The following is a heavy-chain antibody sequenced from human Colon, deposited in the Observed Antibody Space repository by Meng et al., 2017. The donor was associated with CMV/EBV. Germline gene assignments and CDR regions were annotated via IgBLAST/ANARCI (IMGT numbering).Heavy chain of an antibody. D-gene: IGHD5-24*01. V-gene: IGHV3-66*02. CDR1: GFSVTNNY. CDR3: ARVMTTITTLAKDV. Sequence: GESLKISCAASGFSVTNNYFTWVRQAPGKGLERVAVSYYGGNTYYADSVKGRFTISRDNSKNSLYLQMYSLRGEDTAVYYCARVMTTITTLAKDVWGQGTTVTVSS. J-gene: IGHJ6*02. CDR2: SYYGGNT.